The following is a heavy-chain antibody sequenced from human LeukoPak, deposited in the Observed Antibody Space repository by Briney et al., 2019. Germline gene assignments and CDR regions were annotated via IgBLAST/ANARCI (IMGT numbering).Heavy chain of an antibody. CDR1: VFSLTTSEGD. CDR2: IYWDDDK. CDR3: SRHDSSRSFDI. Sequence: SGPTLVKPKQTLTLTSTFSVFSLTTSEGDVGWIRQPPGKALEWLALIYWDDDKRYSPSLKSRLTITKDTSKNQVVLTMTNMDPVDTATYYCSRHDSSRSFDIWGQGTMVTVSS. D-gene: IGHD3-22*01. V-gene: IGHV2-5*02. J-gene: IGHJ3*02.